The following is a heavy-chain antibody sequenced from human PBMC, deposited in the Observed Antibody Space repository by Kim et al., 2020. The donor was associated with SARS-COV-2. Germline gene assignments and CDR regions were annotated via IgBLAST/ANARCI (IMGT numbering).Heavy chain of an antibody. CDR2: INPSGGST. Sequence: ASVKVSCKASGYTFTSYYMHWVRQAPGQGLEWMGIINPSGGSTSYAQKFQGRVTMTRDTSTSTVYMELSSLRSEDTAVYYCARVLETVDSSGYYYDWFDPWGQGTLVTVSS. V-gene: IGHV1-46*01. J-gene: IGHJ5*02. D-gene: IGHD3-22*01. CDR1: GYTFTSYY. CDR3: ARVLETVDSSGYYYDWFDP.